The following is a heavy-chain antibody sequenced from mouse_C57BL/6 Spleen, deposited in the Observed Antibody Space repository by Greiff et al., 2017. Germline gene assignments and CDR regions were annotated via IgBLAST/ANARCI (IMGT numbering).Heavy chain of an antibody. Sequence: QVQLKQPGAELVKPGASVKLSCKASGYTFTSYWMQWVKQRPGQGLEWIGEIDPSDSYTNYNQKFKGKATLTVDTSSSTAYMQLSSLTSEDSAVYYCARAYSNGGYAMDYWGQGTSVTVSS. D-gene: IGHD2-5*01. V-gene: IGHV1-50*01. CDR2: IDPSDSYT. J-gene: IGHJ4*01. CDR1: GYTFTSYW. CDR3: ARAYSNGGYAMDY.